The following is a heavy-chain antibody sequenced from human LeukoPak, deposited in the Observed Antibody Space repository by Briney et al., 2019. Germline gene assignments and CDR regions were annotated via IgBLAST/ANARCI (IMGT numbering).Heavy chain of an antibody. CDR2: IYYSGST. D-gene: IGHD3-22*01. CDR1: GGSISSGGYY. J-gene: IGHJ4*02. Sequence: PSETLSLTCTVSGGSISSGGYYWSWIRQHPGKGLEWIGYIYYSGSTYYNPSLKSRVTISVDTSKNQFSLKLSSATAADTAVYYCARGGSSTSWPNYYDSSGYFDYWGQGTLVTVSS. V-gene: IGHV4-31*03. CDR3: ARGGSSTSWPNYYDSSGYFDY.